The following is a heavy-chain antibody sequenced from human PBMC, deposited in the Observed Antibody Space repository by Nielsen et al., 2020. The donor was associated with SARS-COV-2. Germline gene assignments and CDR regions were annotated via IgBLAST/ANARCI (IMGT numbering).Heavy chain of an antibody. CDR3: ARNAYYDILTGYHRGGNYFDF. D-gene: IGHD3-9*01. CDR2: IYYIGTT. Sequence: WIRQPPGKGLEWIAYIYYIGTTYYNPSLKSRVIISVDTSQNQFTLRLNSVTAADTAIYYCARNAYYDILTGYHRGGNYFDFWGLGTLVTVSS. V-gene: IGHV4-31*02. J-gene: IGHJ4*02.